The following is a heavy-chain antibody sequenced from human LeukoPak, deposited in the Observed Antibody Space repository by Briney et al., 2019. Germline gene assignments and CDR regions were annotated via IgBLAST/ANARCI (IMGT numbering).Heavy chain of an antibody. Sequence: GGSLRLSCAASGFTFSSYWMNWVRQAPGKGLVWVSRINSDGSSTTYADSVKGRFTISRDNAKNTLYLQMNSLRAEDTGVYFCARVFGGRDFYFDNWGQGTLVTVSS. CDR1: GFTFSSYW. V-gene: IGHV3-74*01. CDR2: INSDGSST. D-gene: IGHD4-23*01. J-gene: IGHJ4*02. CDR3: ARVFGGRDFYFDN.